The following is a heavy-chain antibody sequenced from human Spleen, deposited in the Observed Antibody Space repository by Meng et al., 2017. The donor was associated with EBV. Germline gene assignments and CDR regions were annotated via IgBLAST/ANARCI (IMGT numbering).Heavy chain of an antibody. CDR3: ASLRDGDYQYYFDY. Sequence: QVQVEQCGDEVKKPGSSGKASWKASGGSFSSFAISWVRQAPGQGLEWMGGLIPIFGTTNYAQKFQGRVTITADKSTSTTYMELSSLRSEDTAVYYCASLRDGDYQYYFDYWGQGTLVTVSS. J-gene: IGHJ4*02. CDR1: GGSFSSFA. D-gene: IGHD4-17*01. V-gene: IGHV1-69*06. CDR2: LIPIFGTT.